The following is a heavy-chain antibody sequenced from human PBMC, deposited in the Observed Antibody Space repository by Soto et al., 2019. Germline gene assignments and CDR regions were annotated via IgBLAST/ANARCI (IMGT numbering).Heavy chain of an antibody. J-gene: IGHJ4*02. V-gene: IGHV3-21*01. CDR2: ISSSSSYI. Sequence: PGGSLRLSCAASGFTFSSYSMNWVRQAPGKGLEWVSSISSSSSYIYYADSVKGRFTISRDNAKNSLYLQMNSLRAEDTAVYYCAASWGDSSGWYLYYWGQGTLVTVSS. CDR1: GFTFSSYS. CDR3: AASWGDSSGWYLYY. D-gene: IGHD6-19*01.